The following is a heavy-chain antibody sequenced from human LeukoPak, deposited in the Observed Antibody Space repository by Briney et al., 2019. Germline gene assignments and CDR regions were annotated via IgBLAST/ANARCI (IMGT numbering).Heavy chain of an antibody. CDR3: ARVGLGYCSGGSCDAFDI. CDR1: GYTFTSYA. CDR2: INAGNGNT. J-gene: IGHJ3*02. Sequence: ASVKVSCEASGYTFTSYAMHWVRQAPGQRLEWMGWINAGNGNTKYSQKFQGRVTITRDTSASTAYMELSSLRSEDTAVYYCARVGLGYCSGGSCDAFDIWGQGTMVTVSS. D-gene: IGHD2-15*01. V-gene: IGHV1-3*01.